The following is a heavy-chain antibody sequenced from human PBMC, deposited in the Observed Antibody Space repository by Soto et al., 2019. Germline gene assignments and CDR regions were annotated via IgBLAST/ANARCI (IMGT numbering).Heavy chain of an antibody. CDR1: GGSISSGGYY. CDR3: ARASLYCSGGSCYRGNWFDP. Sequence: PSETLSLTCTVSGGSISSGGYYWSWIRQHPGKGLEWIGYIYYSGSTYYNPSLKSRVTISVDTSKNQFSLKLSSVTAADTAVYYCARASLYCSGGSCYRGNWFDPWGQGTLVTVSS. D-gene: IGHD2-15*01. CDR2: IYYSGST. J-gene: IGHJ5*02. V-gene: IGHV4-31*02.